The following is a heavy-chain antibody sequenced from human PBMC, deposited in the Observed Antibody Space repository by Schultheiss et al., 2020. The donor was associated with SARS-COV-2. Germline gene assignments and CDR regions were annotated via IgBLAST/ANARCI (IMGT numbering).Heavy chain of an antibody. Sequence: GGSLRLSCAASGFTVSSNYMNWVRHAPGKGLEWVSAISGSGGSTYYADSVKGRFTISRDNSKNTLYLQMNSLRAEDTAVYYCARVRSGANSPFDYWGQGTLVTGSS. J-gene: IGHJ4*02. CDR3: ARVRSGANSPFDY. D-gene: IGHD2-15*01. V-gene: IGHV3-23*01. CDR2: ISGSGGST. CDR1: GFTVSSNY.